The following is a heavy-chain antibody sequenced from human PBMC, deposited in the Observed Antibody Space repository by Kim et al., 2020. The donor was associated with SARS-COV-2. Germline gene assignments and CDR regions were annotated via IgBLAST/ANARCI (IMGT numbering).Heavy chain of an antibody. CDR1: GFTFGSFC. D-gene: IGHD2-8*02. J-gene: IGHJ3*01. Sequence: GGSLRLSCAASGFTFGSFCMSWVRQAPGKGLDWVAYISKDGDAQNYVDSVKGRFTVSRDNAKNSLYLQMNSLRAEDTAVYYCARDRGSYTDNMWCDV. CDR3: ARDRGSYTDNMWCDV. CDR2: ISKDGDAQ. V-gene: IGHV3-7*03.